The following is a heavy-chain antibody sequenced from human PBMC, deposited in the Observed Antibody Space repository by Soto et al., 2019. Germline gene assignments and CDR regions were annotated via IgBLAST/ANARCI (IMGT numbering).Heavy chain of an antibody. D-gene: IGHD6-13*01. CDR2: ISSSSSTI. J-gene: IGHJ6*02. CDR1: GFPFSTYS. CDR3: ARVPLQPPIPYGMDA. Sequence: EVQLVESGGGLVQPGGSLRLSCEASGFPFSTYSMNCVRQAPGKGLEWVSSISSSSSTIYYADSVKGRFTISRDNAKNSLYLPMTSLRDEDTAVYYCARVPLQPPIPYGMDAWGQGTTVTVYS. V-gene: IGHV3-48*02.